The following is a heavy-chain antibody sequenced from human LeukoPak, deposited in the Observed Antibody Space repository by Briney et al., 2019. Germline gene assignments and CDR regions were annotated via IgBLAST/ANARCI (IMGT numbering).Heavy chain of an antibody. D-gene: IGHD2-2*01. J-gene: IGHJ4*02. CDR1: GYTFTGYY. Sequence: ASVKVSCKASGYTFTGYYMHWVRQAPGQGLEWMGWINPNSGGTNYAQKFQGRVTMTRDTSISTAYMELSRLRSDDTAVYYCAAFCSSTSCYEPWGQGTLVTVSS. CDR2: INPNSGGT. V-gene: IGHV1-2*02. CDR3: AAFCSSTSCYEP.